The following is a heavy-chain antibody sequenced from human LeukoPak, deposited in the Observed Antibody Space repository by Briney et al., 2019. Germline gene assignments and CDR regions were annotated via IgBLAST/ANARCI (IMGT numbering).Heavy chain of an antibody. CDR1: GFTFSNYS. V-gene: IGHV3-72*01. J-gene: IGHJ4*02. Sequence: PGGSLRLSCAASGFTFSNYSMDWVRQAPGKGLEWVGRSRNKANSYTTEYAAAVKGRFTISRNDSKTSLYLQMNSLKTEDTAVYYCTITEYCRAGRCYSDYFDSWGPGNLVTVSS. CDR2: SRNKANSYTT. D-gene: IGHD2-15*01. CDR3: TITEYCRAGRCYSDYFDS.